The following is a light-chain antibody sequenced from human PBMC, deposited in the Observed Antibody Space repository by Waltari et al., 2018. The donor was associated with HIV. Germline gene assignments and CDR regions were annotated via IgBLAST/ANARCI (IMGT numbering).Light chain of an antibody. CDR3: CSYAGTYTWV. J-gene: IGLJ3*02. CDR2: DVT. CDR1: SIDARGYSY. Sequence: SALTQPRSVSGSPGQSVAISCTGTSIDARGYSYVSWYQLHPGKAPKLMIYDVTKRPSGVPARFSGSKSGNTASLTISGLQAEDEAEYYCCSYAGTYTWVFGGGTKLTVL. V-gene: IGLV2-11*01.